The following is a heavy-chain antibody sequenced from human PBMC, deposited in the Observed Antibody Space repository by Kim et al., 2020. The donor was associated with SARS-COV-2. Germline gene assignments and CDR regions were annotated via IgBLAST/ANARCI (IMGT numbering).Heavy chain of an antibody. CDR3: ARGFPSSSGWYFGY. V-gene: IGHV6-1*01. D-gene: IGHD6-19*01. Sequence: AVSVKSRITINPDTSKNQFSLQLNSVTPEDTAVYYCARGFPSSSGWYFGYWGQGTLVTVSS. J-gene: IGHJ4*02.